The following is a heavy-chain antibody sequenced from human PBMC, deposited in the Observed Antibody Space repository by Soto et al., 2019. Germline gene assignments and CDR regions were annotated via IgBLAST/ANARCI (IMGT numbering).Heavy chain of an antibody. V-gene: IGHV3-30*18. J-gene: IGHJ4*02. CDR1: GFTFSSYG. CDR2: ISYDGSNK. D-gene: IGHD6-13*01. CDR3: AKRGVYSSPDINVIDIGDYFDY. Sequence: GGSLRLSCAASGFTFSSYGMHWVRQAPGKGLEWVAVISYDGSNKYYADSVKGRFTISRDNSKNTLYLQMNSLRAEDTAVYYCAKRGVYSSPDINVIDIGDYFDYWGQGTLVTVSS.